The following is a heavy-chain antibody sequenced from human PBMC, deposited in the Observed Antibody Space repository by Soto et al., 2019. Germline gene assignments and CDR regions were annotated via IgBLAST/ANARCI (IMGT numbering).Heavy chain of an antibody. Sequence: EVQLVESGGGLVQPGGSLRLSCAASGFTFSSYWMHWVRQAPGKGLVWVSRINSDGSSTSYADSVKGRFTISRDNAKNTLYLQMNSMSAEDTAVYYCARDGEYCSGGSCYPGNYYYYYGMDVWGQGTTVTVSS. CDR3: ARDGEYCSGGSCYPGNYYYYYGMDV. D-gene: IGHD2-15*01. CDR1: GFTFSSYW. V-gene: IGHV3-74*01. CDR2: INSDGSST. J-gene: IGHJ6*02.